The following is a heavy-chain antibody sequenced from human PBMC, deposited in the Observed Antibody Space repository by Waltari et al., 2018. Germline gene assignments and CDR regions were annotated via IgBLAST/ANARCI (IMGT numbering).Heavy chain of an antibody. V-gene: IGHV4-61*01. D-gene: IGHD3-3*01. CDR2: IYYTGST. Sequence: QVQLQESGPGLVKPSETLSLTCTVSGGSVRSGSYSWSWIRQPPGKGLEWIGYIYYTGSTNYNPSLKSRVTISVDTSKNQFSLRLNSVTAADTAVYYCATEGIFGGFDYWGQGTLVTVSS. CDR1: GGSVRSGSYS. CDR3: ATEGIFGGFDY. J-gene: IGHJ4*02.